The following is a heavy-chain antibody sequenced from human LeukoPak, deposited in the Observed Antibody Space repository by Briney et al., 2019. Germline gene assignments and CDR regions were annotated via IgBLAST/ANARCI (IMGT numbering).Heavy chain of an antibody. CDR1: GFTFSSYA. CDR2: ISGSGGST. J-gene: IGHJ4*02. V-gene: IGHV3-23*01. CDR3: AKPQYTSMVRGPEVGSFDY. D-gene: IGHD3-10*01. Sequence: PGGSLRLSCAASGFTFSSYAMSWVRQAPGKGLEWVSAISGSGGSTYYADSVKGRFTISRDNSKNTLYLQMNSLRAEDTAVYYCAKPQYTSMVRGPEVGSFDYWGQGTLVTVSS.